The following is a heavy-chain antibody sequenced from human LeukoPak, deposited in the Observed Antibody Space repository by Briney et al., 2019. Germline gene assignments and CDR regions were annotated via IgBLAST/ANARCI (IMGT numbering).Heavy chain of an antibody. Sequence: GGSLRLSCAASGFTFSTYAMSWVRQALGKRLEWVSTIIGSGESTYYADSVKGRFTISRDNSKNTLYLQVNSLRVEDTGFYYCAKHLSSSSRYYYDSWGQGTLVTVSS. CDR1: GFTFSTYA. CDR3: AKHLSSSSRYYYDS. J-gene: IGHJ4*02. V-gene: IGHV3-23*01. D-gene: IGHD6-13*01. CDR2: IIGSGEST.